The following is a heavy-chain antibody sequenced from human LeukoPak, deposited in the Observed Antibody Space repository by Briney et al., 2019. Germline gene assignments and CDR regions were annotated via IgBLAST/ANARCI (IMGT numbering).Heavy chain of an antibody. CDR1: GFTFSSYW. CDR3: ARAEGYSYAFYFVN. V-gene: IGHV3-7*04. CDR2: IKYGGSEK. J-gene: IGHJ4*02. D-gene: IGHD5-18*01. Sequence: HPGGSLRLSCAASGFTFSSYWMTWVRQAPGKGLEWVANIKYGGSEKYYADSVKGRFTISRDNAKNSLYLQMNSLRAEDTAVYFCARAEGYSYAFYFVNWGQGTLVTVSS.